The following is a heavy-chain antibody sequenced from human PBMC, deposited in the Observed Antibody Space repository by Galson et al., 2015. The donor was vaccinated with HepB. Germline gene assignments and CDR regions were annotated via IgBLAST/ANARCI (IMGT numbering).Heavy chain of an antibody. D-gene: IGHD1-26*01. Sequence: QSGAEVKKPGESLKISCKGSGYSFTSYWIGWVRQMPGKGLEWMGIIYPGDSDTRYSPSFQGQVTISADKSISTAYLQWSSLKASDTAMYYCARQGIPRSGSYRQFDYWGQGTLVTVSS. J-gene: IGHJ4*02. V-gene: IGHV5-51*01. CDR3: ARQGIPRSGSYRQFDY. CDR1: GYSFTSYW. CDR2: IYPGDSDT.